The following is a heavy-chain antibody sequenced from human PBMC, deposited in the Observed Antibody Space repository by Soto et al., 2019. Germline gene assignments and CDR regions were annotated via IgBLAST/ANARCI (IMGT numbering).Heavy chain of an antibody. Sequence: GASVKVSCKASGGTFSSYAISWVRQAPGQGLEWMGGIIPIFGTANYAQKFQGRVTITADESTSTAYMELSSLRSEDTAVYYCARGIPAIAAAGSHYGMDVWGQGTTVTVSS. J-gene: IGHJ6*02. CDR3: ARGIPAIAAAGSHYGMDV. CDR2: IIPIFGTA. D-gene: IGHD6-13*01. V-gene: IGHV1-69*13. CDR1: GGTFSSYA.